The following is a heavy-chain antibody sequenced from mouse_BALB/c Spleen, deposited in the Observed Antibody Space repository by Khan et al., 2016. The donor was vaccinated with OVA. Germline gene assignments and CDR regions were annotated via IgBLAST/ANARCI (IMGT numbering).Heavy chain of an antibody. Sequence: EVELVESGGGLVKPGGSLKLSCAASGFTFSDYYMYWVRQTPEKRLEWVATISDGGSYTYYPDSVEGRSTISRDDVKNNLYLQMSSLKSEDTAIYYCARGYYGDPFAYWGQGTLVTVSA. V-gene: IGHV5-4*02. CDR3: ARGYYGDPFAY. CDR2: ISDGGSYT. D-gene: IGHD2-13*01. J-gene: IGHJ3*01. CDR1: GFTFSDYY.